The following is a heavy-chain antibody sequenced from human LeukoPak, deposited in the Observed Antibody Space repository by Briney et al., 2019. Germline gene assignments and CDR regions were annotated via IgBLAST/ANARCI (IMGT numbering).Heavy chain of an antibody. Sequence: ASAKVSSKASGYTFTSYGISWVRQAPGQGLEWMGWISAYNGNTNYAQKLQGRVTMTTDTSTSTAYMELRSLRSDETAVYYCARDTRCIAVAGTGINYYYYYGMDVWGQGTTVTVSS. CDR2: ISAYNGNT. V-gene: IGHV1-18*01. CDR1: GYTFTSYG. J-gene: IGHJ6*02. CDR3: ARDTRCIAVAGTGINYYYYYGMDV. D-gene: IGHD6-19*01.